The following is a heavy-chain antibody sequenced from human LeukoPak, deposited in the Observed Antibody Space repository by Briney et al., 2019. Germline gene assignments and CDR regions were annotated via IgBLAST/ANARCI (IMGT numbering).Heavy chain of an antibody. D-gene: IGHD3-10*01. J-gene: IGHJ4*02. CDR2: ITGSGPYM. CDR1: GFTFSTFA. V-gene: IGHV3-21*06. CDR3: VRHVGAVRGEVYFDY. Sequence: GGSLRLSCAASGFTFSTFAMHWVRLSPGKRLEWVSSITGSGPYMLYADSVKHRFTISRDNTKNLLYLEMNSLRAEDTAMYFCVRHVGAVRGEVYFDYWGQGTLVTVSS.